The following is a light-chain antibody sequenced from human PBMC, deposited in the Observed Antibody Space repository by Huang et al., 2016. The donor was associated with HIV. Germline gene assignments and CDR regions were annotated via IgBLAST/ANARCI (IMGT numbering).Light chain of an antibody. J-gene: IGKJ1*01. CDR3: LQDHNYPRT. CDR2: GAS. V-gene: IGKV1-6*01. CDR1: QGITDD. Sequence: ANQMTQSPSSLSDSVGDRVPITCRASQGITDDLAWYQQKPGKAPKLLISGASTLRSGVPSRFSGSGSGTDFTLTISGLQPEDYATYYCLQDHNYPRTFGQGTKVEI.